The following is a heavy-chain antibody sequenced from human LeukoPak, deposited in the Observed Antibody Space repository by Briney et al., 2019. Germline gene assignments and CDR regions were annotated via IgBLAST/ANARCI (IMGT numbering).Heavy chain of an antibody. Sequence: GGSLRLSCAASGFTFSSNTMNWVRQAPGKGLEWVSYITTGSRSYTNHADSVKGRFTISRDNAKNSLHLQMNSLRAEDTGVYYCARGREVLDYWGQGTLVTVSS. J-gene: IGHJ4*02. CDR1: GFTFSSNT. CDR3: ARGREVLDY. V-gene: IGHV3-21*05. D-gene: IGHD1-26*01. CDR2: ITTGSRSYT.